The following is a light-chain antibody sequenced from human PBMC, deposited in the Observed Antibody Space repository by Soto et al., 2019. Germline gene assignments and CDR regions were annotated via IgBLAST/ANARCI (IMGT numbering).Light chain of an antibody. V-gene: IGKV1-5*01. CDR1: QSISNW. Sequence: DIQMTQSPSTLSASVGDRVTITCRASQSISNWLAWYQQKPGKAPKLLISGASSLESGVPSRFSGSGSGTGFTLTISSLQPDDFATYYCQQYDSYSYTFGQGTKVDIK. CDR3: QQYDSYSYT. CDR2: GAS. J-gene: IGKJ2*01.